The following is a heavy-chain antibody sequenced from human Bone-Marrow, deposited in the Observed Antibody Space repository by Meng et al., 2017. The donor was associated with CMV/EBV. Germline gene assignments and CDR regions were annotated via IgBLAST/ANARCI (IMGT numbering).Heavy chain of an antibody. CDR3: ARRLVREYYFDY. Sequence: ASVKVSCKASGYTFIAYYIYWVRQAPGQGLEWMGWINPNSGGTNYAQKFQGRVTMTRDTSISTAYMELSRLRSDDTAVYYCARRLVREYYFDYWGQGTLVTVSS. CDR2: INPNSGGT. D-gene: IGHD6-19*01. CDR1: GYTFIAYY. J-gene: IGHJ4*02. V-gene: IGHV1-2*02.